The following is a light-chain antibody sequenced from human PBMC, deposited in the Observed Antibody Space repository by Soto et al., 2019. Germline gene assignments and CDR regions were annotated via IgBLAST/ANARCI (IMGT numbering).Light chain of an antibody. CDR2: EVS. V-gene: IGLV2-8*01. Sequence: ALTQPPSASGSPGQSVTISCTGSSSDVGEYKYVSWYQQHPGKAPKLIIYEVSKRPSGIPGRFSGSKSGNTASLTVAGLQAADEADYYCSSYGGFNDVLFGGGTKVTVL. J-gene: IGLJ2*01. CDR3: SSYGGFNDVL. CDR1: SSDVGEYKY.